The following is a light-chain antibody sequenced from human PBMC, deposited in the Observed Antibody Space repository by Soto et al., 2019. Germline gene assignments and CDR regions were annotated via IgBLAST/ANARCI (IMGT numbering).Light chain of an antibody. V-gene: IGLV2-14*01. CDR2: EVS. Sequence: QSALTQPASVSGSPGQSITISCTGTSSDVGGYNYVSWYQQHPGKAPKLMIYEVSNRPSGVSNRFSGSKSGNTASLTISGLQAEDEADYYCSSYTSSSTQVFGGGTKADRP. J-gene: IGLJ2*01. CDR1: SSDVGGYNY. CDR3: SSYTSSSTQV.